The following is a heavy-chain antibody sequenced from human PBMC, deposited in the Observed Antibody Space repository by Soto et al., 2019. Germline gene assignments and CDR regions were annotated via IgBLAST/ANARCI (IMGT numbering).Heavy chain of an antibody. CDR1: GGSISSYY. V-gene: IGHV4-59*01. J-gene: IGHJ3*02. Sequence: PSETLSLTCTVSGGSISSYYWSWIRQPPGKGLEWIGYIYDSGSTKYNPSLKSRVTISVDTTNNQFYLKLRSVTAADTAVYYCAKYDFLSGSHDAFNIWGQGTKVTVSS. CDR2: IYDSGST. CDR3: AKYDFLSGSHDAFNI. D-gene: IGHD3-3*01.